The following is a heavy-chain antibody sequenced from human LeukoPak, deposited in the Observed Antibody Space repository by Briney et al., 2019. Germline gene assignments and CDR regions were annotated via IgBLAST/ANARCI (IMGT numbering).Heavy chain of an antibody. J-gene: IGHJ4*02. CDR2: FYYSGST. V-gene: IGHV4-39*01. CDR3: ARTAGVAVAGSRQYFDY. CDR1: GGLISSSSYY. Sequence: SETLSLTCTVSGGLISSSSYYWGWIRQPPGKGLEWIGSFYYSGSTYYSPSLKSRVTISVDTSKNQFSLTLSSVTAADTAVYYCARTAGVAVAGSRQYFDYWGQGTLVTVSS. D-gene: IGHD6-19*01.